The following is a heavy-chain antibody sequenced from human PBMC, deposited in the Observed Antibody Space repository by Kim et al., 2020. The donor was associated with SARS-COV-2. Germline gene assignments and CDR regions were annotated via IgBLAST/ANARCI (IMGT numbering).Heavy chain of an antibody. D-gene: IGHD3-3*02. Sequence: GGSLRLSCGASGFTFSDSAMHWVRRASGKGLEGLGRIRSKVNGYATAYSASVRGRFTISRDDSRNTAYLQMNSLKTEDTAVYYCTRVPVTPLAFWDAFD. CDR1: GFTFSDSA. J-gene: IGHJ3*02. CDR3: TRVPVTPLAFWDAFD. CDR2: IRSKVNGYAT. V-gene: IGHV3-73*01.